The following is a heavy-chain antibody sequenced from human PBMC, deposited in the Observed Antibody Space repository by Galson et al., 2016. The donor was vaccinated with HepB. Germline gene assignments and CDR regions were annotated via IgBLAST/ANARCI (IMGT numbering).Heavy chain of an antibody. CDR1: GFSLSTSGVG. CDR2: IYWDDDK. CDR3: AHPHYYGSGSYFAY. D-gene: IGHD3-10*01. Sequence: PALVKPTQTLTLTCTFSGFSLSTSGVGVGWIRQPPGKALEWLALIYWDDDKRYSPSLKSRLTITKDTSKNQVVLTMTNMDPVDTATYYCAHPHYYGSGSYFAYWGQGTLVTVSS. V-gene: IGHV2-5*02. J-gene: IGHJ4*02.